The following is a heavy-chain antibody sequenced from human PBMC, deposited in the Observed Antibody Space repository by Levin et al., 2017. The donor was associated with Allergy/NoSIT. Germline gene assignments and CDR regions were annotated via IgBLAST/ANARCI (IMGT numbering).Heavy chain of an antibody. D-gene: IGHD6-13*01. V-gene: IGHV1-2*02. CDR2: INPNSGGT. J-gene: IGHJ3*02. CDR1: GYTFTGYY. CDR3: ARDLAAAADDAFDI. Sequence: ASVKVSCKASGYTFTGYYIHWVRQAPGQGLEWMGWINPNSGGTNYAQKFQGRVTMTKDTSISTAYMELSRLRSDDTAVYYCARDLAAAADDAFDIWGQGTMVTVSS.